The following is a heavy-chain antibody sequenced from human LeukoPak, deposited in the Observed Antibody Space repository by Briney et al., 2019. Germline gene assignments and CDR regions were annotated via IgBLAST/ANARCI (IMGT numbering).Heavy chain of an antibody. J-gene: IGHJ4*02. D-gene: IGHD3-3*01. V-gene: IGHV4-34*01. CDR3: ARDRVTIFGVVIIRRDY. Sequence: SETLSLTCAVYDGSFSGYYWSWIRQPPAKGLEWIGEINHGGSTNHNPSLKSRVTISVDTSKNQVSLKLSSVTAADTAVYYCARDRVTIFGVVIIRRDYWGQGTLVTVSS. CDR1: DGSFSGYY. CDR2: INHGGST.